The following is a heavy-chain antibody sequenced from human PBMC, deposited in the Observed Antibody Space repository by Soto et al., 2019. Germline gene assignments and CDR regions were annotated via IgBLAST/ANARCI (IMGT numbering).Heavy chain of an antibody. V-gene: IGHV5-10-1*01. Sequence: GESLKISCKGSGYSFTNYWISWVRQMPGKGLEWMGRIDPSDSYTNYSPSFQGHVTISADESISTAYLQWSSLKASDTAMYYCARQAVAATEPDFWGQGTLVTVSS. J-gene: IGHJ4*02. CDR3: ARQAVAATEPDF. CDR1: GYSFTNYW. D-gene: IGHD6-19*01. CDR2: IDPSDSYT.